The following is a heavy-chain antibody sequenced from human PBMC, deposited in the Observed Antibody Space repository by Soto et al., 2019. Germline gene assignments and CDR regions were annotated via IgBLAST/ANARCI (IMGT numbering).Heavy chain of an antibody. CDR1: GGSISSSSYY. Sequence: SETLSLPCTVSGGSISSSSYYWGWFRQPPGKGLEWIGSIYYSGSTYYNPSLKSRDTISVDTSKNQFSLKLSSVTAADTPVYYCARRGISSRQRIGDVWRQGTTVTVSS. V-gene: IGHV4-39*01. CDR3: ARRGISSRQRIGDV. D-gene: IGHD2-21*01. J-gene: IGHJ6*02. CDR2: IYYSGST.